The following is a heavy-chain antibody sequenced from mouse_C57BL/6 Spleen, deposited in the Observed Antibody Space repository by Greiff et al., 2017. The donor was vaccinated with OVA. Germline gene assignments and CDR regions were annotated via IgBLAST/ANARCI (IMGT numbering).Heavy chain of an antibody. CDR1: GYTFTDYY. CDR3: ARDYDYPAWFAY. J-gene: IGHJ3*01. D-gene: IGHD2-4*01. Sequence: QVQLKESGAELVRPGASVKLSCKASGYTFTDYYINWVKQRPGQGLEWIARIYPGSGNTYYNEKFKGKATLTAEKSSSTAYMQLSSLTSEDSAVYFCARDYDYPAWFAYWGQGTLVTVSA. CDR2: IYPGSGNT. V-gene: IGHV1-76*01.